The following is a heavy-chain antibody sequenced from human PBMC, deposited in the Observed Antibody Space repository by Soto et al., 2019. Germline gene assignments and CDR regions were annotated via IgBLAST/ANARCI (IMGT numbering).Heavy chain of an antibody. CDR1: GFIFKDYA. V-gene: IGHV3-23*01. Sequence: EVQLSESGGGLAQPGGSLRLSCVASGFIFKDYAMSWVRQAPEKGLEWVSAINGSGNATYYSDSVKGRFTISRDNSKNTLYLQMNSLRVDDSAVYYCAKEKYALPTLIFDSWVQGTLVTVSS. CDR3: AKEKYALPTLIFDS. D-gene: IGHD2-8*01. J-gene: IGHJ4*02. CDR2: INGSGNAT.